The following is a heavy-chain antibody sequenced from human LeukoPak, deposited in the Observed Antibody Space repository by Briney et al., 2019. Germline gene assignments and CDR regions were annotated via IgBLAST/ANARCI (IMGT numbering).Heavy chain of an antibody. D-gene: IGHD5-24*01. CDR3: ARGAGYNYPYYFDY. CDR1: GFTVSSNY. CDR2: ICGGGNI. Sequence: GGSLRLSCAASGFTVSSNYMNWVRQAPGKGLEWVSVICGGGNIYYADSVKGRFTISRDNSKNTLYLQMNSLRAEDTAVYYCARGAGYNYPYYFDYWGQGTLVTVSS. V-gene: IGHV3-53*01. J-gene: IGHJ4*02.